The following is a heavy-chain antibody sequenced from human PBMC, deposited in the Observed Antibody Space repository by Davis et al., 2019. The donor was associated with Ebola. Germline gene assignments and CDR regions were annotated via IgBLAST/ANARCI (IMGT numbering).Heavy chain of an antibody. D-gene: IGHD1-26*01. CDR3: ARESGGGIDY. CDR2: IRNKAYGGTT. V-gene: IGHV3-49*04. Sequence: GGSLRLSCTASGFNFGEYALTWVRQTPRKGLEWVGFIRNKAYGGTTEYAASVKGRFTISRDDSGNIAYLQMNSLKIEDTALYYCARESGGGIDYWGQGTLVTVSS. CDR1: GFNFGEYA. J-gene: IGHJ4*02.